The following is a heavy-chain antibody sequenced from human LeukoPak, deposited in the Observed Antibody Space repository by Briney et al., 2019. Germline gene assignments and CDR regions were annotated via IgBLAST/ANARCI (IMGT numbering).Heavy chain of an antibody. Sequence: GGSLRLSCAASGFTFSSYWMSRVRQAPGKGLEWVANIKQDGSEKYYVDSVKGRFTISRDNAKNSLYLQMNSLRAEDTAVYYCARSDRYCSSTSCPMDYYYYYMDVWGKGTTVTVSS. CDR1: GFTFSSYW. V-gene: IGHV3-7*01. CDR2: IKQDGSEK. CDR3: ARSDRYCSSTSCPMDYYYYYMDV. D-gene: IGHD2-2*01. J-gene: IGHJ6*03.